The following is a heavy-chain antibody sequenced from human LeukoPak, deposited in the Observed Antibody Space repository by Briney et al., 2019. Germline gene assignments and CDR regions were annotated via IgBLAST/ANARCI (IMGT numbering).Heavy chain of an antibody. CDR2: IDNSGST. Sequence: PSETLSLTCTVSGGSISSNNYYWGWIRQPPGKGLEWIGSIDNSGSTYYNPSLRSRVTISVDTSKNQFSLKLSSVTAADTAVYYCARGGMVRPFDYWGQGTLVTVSS. J-gene: IGHJ4*02. CDR3: ARGGMVRPFDY. CDR1: GGSISSNNYY. D-gene: IGHD3-10*01. V-gene: IGHV4-39*07.